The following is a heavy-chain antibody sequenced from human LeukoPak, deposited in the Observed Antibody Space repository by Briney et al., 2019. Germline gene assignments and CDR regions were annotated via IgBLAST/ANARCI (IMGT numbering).Heavy chain of an antibody. Sequence: ASVKVSCKASGYTFTSYYMHWVRQAPGQGLEWMGIINPSGGSTSYAQKFQGRVTMTRDTSTSTVYMELGSLRSEDTAVYYCARAVYCSGGSCYSGPTFDYWGQGTLVTVSS. CDR1: GYTFTSYY. D-gene: IGHD2-15*01. V-gene: IGHV1-46*01. CDR3: ARAVYCSGGSCYSGPTFDY. J-gene: IGHJ4*02. CDR2: INPSGGST.